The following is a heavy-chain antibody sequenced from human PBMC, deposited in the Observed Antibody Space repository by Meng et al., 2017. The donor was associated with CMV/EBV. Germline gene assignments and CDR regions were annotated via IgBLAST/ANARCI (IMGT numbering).Heavy chain of an antibody. D-gene: IGHD3-22*01. CDR3: ARDRVTYDSSGYSYYFDY. CDR2: IYYSGST. V-gene: IGHV4-30-4*01. Sequence: QVQLQESGPGLVKPSQTLSLTCTVPGGSISSGDYYWSWIRQPPGKGLEWIGYIYYSGSTYYNPSLKSRVTISVDTSKNQFSLKLSSVTAADTAVYYCARDRVTYDSSGYSYYFDYWGQGTLVTVSS. J-gene: IGHJ4*02. CDR1: GGSISSGDYY.